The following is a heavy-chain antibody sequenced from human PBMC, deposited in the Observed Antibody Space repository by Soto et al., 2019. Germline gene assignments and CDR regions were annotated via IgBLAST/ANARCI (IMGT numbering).Heavy chain of an antibody. CDR2: IYYSGRT. V-gene: IGHV4-31*03. CDR1: GGSISSGGYY. Sequence: QVQLQESGPGLVKPSQTLSLTCTVSGGSISSGGYYWSWIRQHPGKGLEWIGYIYYSGRTYYNPSLKTRVTISVDTAKNPYSLKLSSVTATHTAVYYCAASCVGCGGFNYYGMDVWGQGTTVTVSS. J-gene: IGHJ6*02. D-gene: IGHD2-21*01. CDR3: AASCVGCGGFNYYGMDV.